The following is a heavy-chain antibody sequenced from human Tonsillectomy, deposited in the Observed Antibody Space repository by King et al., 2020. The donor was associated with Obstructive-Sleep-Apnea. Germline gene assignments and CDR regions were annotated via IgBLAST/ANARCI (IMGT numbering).Heavy chain of an antibody. CDR2: TYYRSTCYN. V-gene: IGHV6-1*01. J-gene: IGHJ5*02. D-gene: IGHD6-25*01. CDR3: ARGDMAAPGAWSDP. Sequence: VQLQQSGPGLVKPSQTLSLTCAISGDSVSSNSAVWSWIRQSPSRGLECLGRTYYRSTCYNDYALSVKGRITINSDTYKNRFSLHLHSMTPEDTAVYCCARGDMAAPGAWSDPWGPGTLVTVSS. CDR1: GDSVSSNSAV.